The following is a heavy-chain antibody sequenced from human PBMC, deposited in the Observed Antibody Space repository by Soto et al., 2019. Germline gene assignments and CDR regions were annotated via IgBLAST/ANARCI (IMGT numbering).Heavy chain of an antibody. V-gene: IGHV1-69*01. D-gene: IGHD6-13*01. CDR1: GGTFSSYA. CDR3: AREIAAAGLYYYYGMDV. Sequence: QVQLVQSGAEVKKPGSSVKVSCKASGGTFSSYAISWVRQAPGQGLEWMGGIIPIFGTANYAQKFQGRVTITADESTSTAYMELSSLRSEDTDVYYCAREIAAAGLYYYYGMDVWGQRTTVTVAS. CDR2: IIPIFGTA. J-gene: IGHJ6*02.